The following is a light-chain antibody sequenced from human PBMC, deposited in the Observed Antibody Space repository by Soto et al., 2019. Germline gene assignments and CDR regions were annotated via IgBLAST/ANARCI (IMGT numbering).Light chain of an antibody. Sequence: QSVLTQPASVSGSPGQSITISCPGTSSDVGGYDYVSWYQLHPFKAPKLMVFEVSNRPSGISYRFSGSKSGNTASLTISGLQAEDEADYFCSSYSISTAYLFGTGTKVTVL. CDR3: SSYSISTAYL. CDR1: SSDVGGYDY. CDR2: EVS. V-gene: IGLV2-14*01. J-gene: IGLJ1*01.